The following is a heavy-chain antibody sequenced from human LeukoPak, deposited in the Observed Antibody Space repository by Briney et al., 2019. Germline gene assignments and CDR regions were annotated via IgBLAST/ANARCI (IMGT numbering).Heavy chain of an antibody. CDR2: MYHSGST. J-gene: IGHJ4*02. CDR3: ASDAWIQHLYYFDY. CDR1: GYSISSDYS. D-gene: IGHD2-2*03. V-gene: IGHV4-38-2*02. Sequence: SETLSLTCTVSGYSISSDYSWGWIRQPPGKGLEWIGDMYHSGSTYYNPSLKSRVTISVDTSKNQFSLRLSSVTAADTAVYYCASDAWIQHLYYFDYWGQGALVTVSS.